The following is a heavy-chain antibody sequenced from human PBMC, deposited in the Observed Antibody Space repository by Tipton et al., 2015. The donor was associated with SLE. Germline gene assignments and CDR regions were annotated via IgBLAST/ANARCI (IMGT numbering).Heavy chain of an antibody. CDR1: GFTFSSYW. D-gene: IGHD6-25*01. J-gene: IGHJ4*02. CDR2: IKQDGSEK. V-gene: IGHV3-7*01. CDR3: ARDLGCSSGWARDY. Sequence: SLRLSCAASGFTFSSYWMSWVRQAPGKGLEWVANIKQDGSEKYYVDSVKGRFTISRDNAKNSLYLQMNSLRAEDTAVYYCARDLGCSSGWARDYWGQGTLVTVSS.